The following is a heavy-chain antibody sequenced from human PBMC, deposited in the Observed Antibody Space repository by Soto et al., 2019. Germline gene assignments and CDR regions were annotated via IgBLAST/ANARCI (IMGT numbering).Heavy chain of an antibody. J-gene: IGHJ6*02. Sequence: GGSLRLSCAASGFTFSSYAMSWVRQAPGKGLEWVSAISGSGGSTYYADSVKGRFTISRDNSKNTLYLQMNSLRAEDTAVYYCAKDRDYDFWSAPRSGMDVWGQGTTVTVSS. D-gene: IGHD3-3*01. CDR1: GFTFSSYA. CDR3: AKDRDYDFWSAPRSGMDV. V-gene: IGHV3-23*01. CDR2: ISGSGGST.